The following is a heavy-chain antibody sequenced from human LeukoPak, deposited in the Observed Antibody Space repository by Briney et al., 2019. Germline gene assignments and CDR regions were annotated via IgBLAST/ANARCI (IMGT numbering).Heavy chain of an antibody. V-gene: IGHV3-48*01. CDR1: GFTFSSFW. CDR3: AKDFSHWDY. Sequence: GGSLRLSCAASGFTFSSFWMTWVRQAPGKGLEWVSYISSSSSTIYYADSVKGRFTISRDNSKNTLYLQMNSLRAEDTAVYYCAKDFSHWDYWGQGTLVTVSS. D-gene: IGHD1-1*01. CDR2: ISSSSSTI. J-gene: IGHJ4*02.